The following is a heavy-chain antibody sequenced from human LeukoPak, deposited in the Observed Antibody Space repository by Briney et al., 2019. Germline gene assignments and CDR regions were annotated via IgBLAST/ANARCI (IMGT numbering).Heavy chain of an antibody. D-gene: IGHD6-6*01. Sequence: NPSETLSLTCTVPGGSISSYYWSWIRQPPGKGLEWIGYIYYSGSTNYNPSLKSRVTISVDTSKNQFSLKLSSVTAADTAVYYCARVALYSSSSFGLDPWGQGTLVTVPS. J-gene: IGHJ5*02. CDR2: IYYSGST. V-gene: IGHV4-59*01. CDR1: GGSISSYY. CDR3: ARVALYSSSSFGLDP.